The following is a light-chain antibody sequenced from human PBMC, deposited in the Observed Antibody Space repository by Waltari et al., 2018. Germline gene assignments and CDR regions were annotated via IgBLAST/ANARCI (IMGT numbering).Light chain of an antibody. CDR2: DVN. Sequence: QSALTQPAPVSGSPGQSITIPCTGSSSDVGGYNYVYRYQQHQGKAPKLLIFDVNNRASGVSNRFSGSKSGNTASLTISGLQVEDEAEYYCCSFTRSSTWVFGGGTKLTVL. V-gene: IGLV2-14*03. CDR3: CSFTRSSTWV. CDR1: SSDVGGYNY. J-gene: IGLJ3*02.